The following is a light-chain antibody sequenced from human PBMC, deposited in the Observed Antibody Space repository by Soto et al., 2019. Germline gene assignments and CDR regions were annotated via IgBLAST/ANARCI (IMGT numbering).Light chain of an antibody. J-gene: IGLJ1*01. V-gene: IGLV2-14*01. Sequence: QSVVTQPASVSGSPGQSITISCTGTSSDVGGYDYVSWYQLHPGKAPKLMVFEVSNRPSGVSYRCSGSKSGNTASLTISGLQAEDEADYFCSSYSISTADLFGTGTKVTVL. CDR1: SSDVGGYDY. CDR2: EVS. CDR3: SSYSISTADL.